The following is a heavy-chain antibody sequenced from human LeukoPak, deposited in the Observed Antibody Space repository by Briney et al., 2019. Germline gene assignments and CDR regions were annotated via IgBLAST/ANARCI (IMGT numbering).Heavy chain of an antibody. Sequence: SETLSLTCTVSGGSISSYYWSWIRQPPGKGLEWIGYIYYSGSTNYNPSLKSRVTISVDTSKNQFSLKLSSVTAADTAVYYCARERSTVKRFDYWGQGTLVTVSS. CDR1: GGSISSYY. CDR3: ARERSTVKRFDY. CDR2: IYYSGST. D-gene: IGHD3-22*01. V-gene: IGHV4-59*12. J-gene: IGHJ4*02.